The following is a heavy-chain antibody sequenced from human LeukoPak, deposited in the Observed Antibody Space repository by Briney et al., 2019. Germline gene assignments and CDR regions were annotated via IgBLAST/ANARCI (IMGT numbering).Heavy chain of an antibody. D-gene: IGHD6-13*01. V-gene: IGHV3-11*03. CDR1: GIPFSDYY. J-gene: IGHJ4*02. CDR3: AAGTAADY. CDR2: ISSSSSDR. Sequence: GGSLRLSCGVSGIPFSDYYMNWIRQAPGKGLEWISYISSSSSDRDYAASVKGRFTISRDNAKNVLDLQMNSLRVEDTAVYYCAAGTAADYWGLGTLVAVSS.